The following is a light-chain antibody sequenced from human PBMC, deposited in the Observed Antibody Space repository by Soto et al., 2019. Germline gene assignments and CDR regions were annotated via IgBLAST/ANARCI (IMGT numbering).Light chain of an antibody. CDR3: QHCDYLPI. J-gene: IGKJ3*01. CDR1: HDITSF. CDR2: DAS. V-gene: IGKV1-33*01. Sequence: DIQMTQSPSSLSASVGDRVTITCQASHDITSFLNWYQHKPGRAPKLLIYDASILEAGVPTRFSGRGSGTHFTFTSSSLQPEDVATYYCQHCDYLPIFGPGTTVDFK.